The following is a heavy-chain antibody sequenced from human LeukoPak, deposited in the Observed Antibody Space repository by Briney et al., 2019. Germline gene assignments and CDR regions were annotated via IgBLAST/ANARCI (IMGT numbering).Heavy chain of an antibody. J-gene: IGHJ3*02. D-gene: IGHD3-10*01. Sequence: PSQTLSFTCAVSGGSISSGGSSWSWIRQPPGKGLEWIGYIYHSGSTYYNPSLKSRVTISVDRSKNQFSLKLSSVTAADTAVYYCARGQITMVRGVIITHDAFDIWGQGTMVTVSS. V-gene: IGHV4-30-2*01. CDR3: ARGQITMVRGVIITHDAFDI. CDR1: GGSISSGGSS. CDR2: IYHSGST.